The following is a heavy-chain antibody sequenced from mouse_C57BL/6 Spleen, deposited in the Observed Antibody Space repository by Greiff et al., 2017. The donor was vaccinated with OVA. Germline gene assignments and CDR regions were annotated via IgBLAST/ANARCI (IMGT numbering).Heavy chain of an antibody. CDR1: GYTFTSYW. Sequence: QVQLQQPGAELVKPGASVKLSCKASGYTFTSYWMHWVKQRPGQGLEWIGMIHPNSGGTNYNEKFKSKATLTVDKSSSTAYMQLSSLTSEDSAVYYCARSRDYGHYYAMDYWGQGTSVTVSS. J-gene: IGHJ4*01. V-gene: IGHV1-64*01. D-gene: IGHD2-4*01. CDR2: IHPNSGGT. CDR3: ARSRDYGHYYAMDY.